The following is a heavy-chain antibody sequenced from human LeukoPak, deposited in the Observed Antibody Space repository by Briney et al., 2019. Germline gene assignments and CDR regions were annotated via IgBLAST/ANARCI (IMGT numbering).Heavy chain of an antibody. CDR1: GAAISDYF. D-gene: IGHD2-2*01. CDR3: ARLRVDCSSTSCYRTVWYFDL. V-gene: IGHV4-4*07. J-gene: IGHJ2*01. CDR2: ISTTGST. Sequence: PSETLSLTCTVSGAAISDYFWSWIRQPAGKDLEWIGRISTTGSTYFNPSLQSRVRMSVVSSKTHFSLRLSSVTAADTAVYYCARLRVDCSSTSCYRTVWYFDLWGRGTLVTVSS.